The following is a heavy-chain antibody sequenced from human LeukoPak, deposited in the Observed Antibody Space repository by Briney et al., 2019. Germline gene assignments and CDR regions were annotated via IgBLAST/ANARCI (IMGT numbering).Heavy chain of an antibody. J-gene: IGHJ4*02. V-gene: IGHV6-1*01. CDR1: GDSVSNNGAA. D-gene: IGHD1-26*01. CDR3: AREKGAGFDS. CDR2: TYYRSKWYN. Sequence: SQTLSHTCAVSGDSVSNNGAAWNWIRHSPSRGLEWLGRTYYRSKWYNDYAVSVQSRITINPDTSKNQFSLQLNSVTPEDSAVYYCAREKGAGFDSWGQGTLVTVSS.